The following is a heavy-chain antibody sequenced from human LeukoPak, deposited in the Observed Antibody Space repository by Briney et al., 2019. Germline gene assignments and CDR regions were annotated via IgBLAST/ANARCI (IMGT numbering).Heavy chain of an antibody. D-gene: IGHD6-13*01. Sequence: PGGSLRLSCAASGFTFSSYAMSWVRLAPGKGLEWVSGISVSGGRTYYADSVKGRFTISRDNSKNTLYLQMNSLRAEDTAVYYCVRSYSSSWSTPWDYWGQGTLVTVSS. CDR2: ISVSGGRT. J-gene: IGHJ4*02. CDR3: VRSYSSSWSTPWDY. V-gene: IGHV3-23*01. CDR1: GFTFSSYA.